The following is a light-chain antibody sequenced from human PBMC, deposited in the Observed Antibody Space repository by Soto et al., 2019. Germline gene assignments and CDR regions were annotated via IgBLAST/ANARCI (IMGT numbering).Light chain of an antibody. CDR1: QSISSN. CDR2: GSS. CDR3: QQYNRWPRT. Sequence: EIVMTQSPATLSVAPGERATLSCRASQSISSNLAWYQQKPGQAPRLLIYGSSKRATGIPARFSGSGSGTDFTLTISSLQSEDYAVYYCQQYNRWPRTFGGGTKVDI. J-gene: IGKJ4*02. V-gene: IGKV3D-15*01.